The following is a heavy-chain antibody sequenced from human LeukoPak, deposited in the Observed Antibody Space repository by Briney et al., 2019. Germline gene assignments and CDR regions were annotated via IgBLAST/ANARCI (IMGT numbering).Heavy chain of an antibody. CDR1: RYTFTGSY. CDR3: VRSGVDTAMADYYYYYSMDA. Sequence: GASVKISCKASRYTFTGSYMHWVRQAPGHGLEWMGRINPNSGGTNYAQKFQGRVTMTRDTSISTASMELSRLRADDTAVYYCVRSGVDTAMADYYYYYSMDAWGERTTGTVSS. V-gene: IGHV1-2*06. D-gene: IGHD5-18*01. J-gene: IGHJ6*03. CDR2: INPNSGGT.